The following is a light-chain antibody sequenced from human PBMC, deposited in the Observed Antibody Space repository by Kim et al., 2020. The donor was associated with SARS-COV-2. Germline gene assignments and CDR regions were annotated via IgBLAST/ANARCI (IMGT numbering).Light chain of an antibody. CDR3: QQYSRLPWT. CDR1: QSLSSNY. J-gene: IGKJ1*01. V-gene: IGKV3-20*01. CDR2: GPS. Sequence: SPGERANLSCRASQSLSSNYLAWHQQKPGQAPRLLIYGPSTRATGIPDRFSGSGSESDFTLTISRLEPEDFAVYYCQQYSRLPWTFGQGTKVDIK.